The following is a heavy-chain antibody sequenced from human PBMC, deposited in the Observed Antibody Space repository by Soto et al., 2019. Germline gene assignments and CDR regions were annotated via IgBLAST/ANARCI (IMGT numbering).Heavy chain of an antibody. CDR3: AKLGLWFGELSIDYYYGMDV. CDR2: ISGSGGST. CDR1: GFTFSSYA. V-gene: IGHV3-23*01. J-gene: IGHJ6*02. D-gene: IGHD3-10*01. Sequence: GGSLRLSCAASGFTFSSYAMSWVRQAPGKGLEWVSAISGSGGSTYYADSVKGRFTISRDNSKNTLYLQMNSLRAEDTAVYYCAKLGLWFGELSIDYYYGMDVWGQGTTVTVSS.